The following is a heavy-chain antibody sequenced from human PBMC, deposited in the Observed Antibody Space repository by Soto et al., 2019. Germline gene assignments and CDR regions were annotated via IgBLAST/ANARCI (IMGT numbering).Heavy chain of an antibody. Sequence: QVQLQESGPGLVKPSQTLFLTCNVSGGSVNSAGYYWSWIRQHPGKALEWIAYIYYSGSAYYNPSLKSRFTISLDTSKNHFSLKLSSVTAADTAMYYCATRIVGATNGFDIWGQGTMVTVSS. V-gene: IGHV4-31*03. CDR3: ATRIVGATNGFDI. CDR2: IYYSGSA. J-gene: IGHJ3*02. D-gene: IGHD1-26*01. CDR1: GGSVNSAGYY.